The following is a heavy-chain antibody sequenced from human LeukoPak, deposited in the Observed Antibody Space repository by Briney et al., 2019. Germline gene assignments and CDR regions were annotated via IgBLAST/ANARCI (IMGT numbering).Heavy chain of an antibody. CDR1: GGSFSGYN. CDR3: ATGDSLLDNVVVPAAIFWFDP. V-gene: IGHV4-34*01. D-gene: IGHD2-2*02. J-gene: IGHJ5*02. CDR2: INHSGST. Sequence: PSETLSLTCAVYGGSFSGYNWSWIRQPPGKGVERVGQINHSGSTDYNPSLKSRVTIPVDTSKNQFSLKLSSVTAEDTVVYYCATGDSLLDNVVVPAAIFWFDPWGQGTLVTVSS.